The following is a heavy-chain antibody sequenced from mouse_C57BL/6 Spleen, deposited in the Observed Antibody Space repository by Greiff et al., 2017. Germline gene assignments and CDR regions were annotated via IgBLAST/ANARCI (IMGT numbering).Heavy chain of an antibody. V-gene: IGHV5-4*03. CDR3: ARNRVYYDYDCLAY. CDR1: GFTFSSYA. D-gene: IGHD2-4*01. Sequence: EVKVVESGGGLVKPGGSLKLSCAASGFTFSSYAMSWVRPTPEKRLEWVATLSDGGSYTYYPDNVKGRFTISIDNSKINLYLQMSHLKSEDAAMYYCARNRVYYDYDCLAYWGQGTLVTVSA. J-gene: IGHJ3*01. CDR2: LSDGGSYT.